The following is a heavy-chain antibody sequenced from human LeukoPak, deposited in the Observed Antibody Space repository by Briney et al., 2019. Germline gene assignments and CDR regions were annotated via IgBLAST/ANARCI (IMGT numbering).Heavy chain of an antibody. V-gene: IGHV4-30-4*01. CDR2: IHYSGIT. J-gene: IGHJ4*02. CDR3: ARDQGAAAGRVPDY. CDR1: GGSISSGDYY. D-gene: IGHD6-13*01. Sequence: SQTLSLTCSVSGGSISSGDYYWSWIRQPPGKGLEWIGYIHYSGITYYNPSLKSRITISLDTSKNQFSLKLSSVTAADTAVYYCARDQGAAAGRVPDYWGQGTLVTVSS.